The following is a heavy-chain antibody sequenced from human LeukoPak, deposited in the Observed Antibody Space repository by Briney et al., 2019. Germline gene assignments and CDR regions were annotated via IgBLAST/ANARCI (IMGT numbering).Heavy chain of an antibody. CDR1: GGSISTYY. CDR2: MYTSGTT. CDR3: ARDQGSYYGVDV. V-gene: IGHV4-4*07. J-gene: IGHJ6*02. Sequence: SETLSLTCTASGGSISTYYWSWIRQPAGKGLEWIGRMYTSGTTKYNPSLKSRVTMSVDTSNNQFSLKVSSVTAADTAVYYCARDQGSYYGVDVWGQGTTVTVSS.